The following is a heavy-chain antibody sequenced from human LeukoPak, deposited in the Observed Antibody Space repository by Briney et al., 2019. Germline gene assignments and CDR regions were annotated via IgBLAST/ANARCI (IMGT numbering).Heavy chain of an antibody. Sequence: SVTVSCKAAAYTSTSYGISCVRHAAGQGLEWMGSISADNGNTNYAQKLQGRVTMTTDTSTSTAYMELRSLRSDDTAVYYCARGRVGGYCSSTSCYAFDIWGQGTMVTVSS. CDR1: AYTSTSYG. D-gene: IGHD2-2*01. J-gene: IGHJ3*02. CDR3: ARGRVGGYCSSTSCYAFDI. V-gene: IGHV1-18*04. CDR2: ISADNGNT.